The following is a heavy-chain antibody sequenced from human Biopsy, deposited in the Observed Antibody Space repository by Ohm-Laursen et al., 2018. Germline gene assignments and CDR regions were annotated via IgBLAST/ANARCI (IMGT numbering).Heavy chain of an antibody. D-gene: IGHD3-22*01. V-gene: IGHV1-2*02. J-gene: IGHJ5*02. CDR3: TRGGYYYDSLAYYYWFDP. CDR2: INAKTGDT. Sequence: ASVKVSCKASGYTFTGYHVRWVRQAPGQGLEWMGWINAKTGDTNYAQKFQGRVTMTRDTSISTAYADLSSLRSDDTAVYYCTRGGYYYDSLAYYYWFDPWGQGTLVTVSS. CDR1: GYTFTGYH.